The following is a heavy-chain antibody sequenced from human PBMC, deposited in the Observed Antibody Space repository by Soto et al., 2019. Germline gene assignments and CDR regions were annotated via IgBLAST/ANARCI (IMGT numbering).Heavy chain of an antibody. D-gene: IGHD3-3*01. CDR3: AKDPYVTIFGVVPIPYNYYGMDV. Sequence: PGGSLRLSCAASGFTFSSYGMHWVRQAPGKGLEWVAVISYDGSNKYYADSVKGRFTISRDNSKNTLYLQMNSLRAEDTAVYYCAKDPYVTIFGVVPIPYNYYGMDVWGQGTTVTVSS. J-gene: IGHJ6*02. V-gene: IGHV3-30*18. CDR2: ISYDGSNK. CDR1: GFTFSSYG.